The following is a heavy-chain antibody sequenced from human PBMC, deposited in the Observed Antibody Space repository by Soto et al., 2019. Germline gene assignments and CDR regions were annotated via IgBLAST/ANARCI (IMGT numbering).Heavy chain of an antibody. CDR3: ARARYFDWSYFDY. D-gene: IGHD3-9*01. CDR1: GGSISSYY. CDR2: IYYSGST. Sequence: QVQLQESGPGLVKPSETLSLTCTVSGGSISSYYWSWIRQPPGKGLEWIGYIYYSGSTNYNPSLKSRVTISVDTSKNQFSLKLSSVTAADTAVYYGARARYFDWSYFDYWGQGTLVTVSS. J-gene: IGHJ4*02. V-gene: IGHV4-59*01.